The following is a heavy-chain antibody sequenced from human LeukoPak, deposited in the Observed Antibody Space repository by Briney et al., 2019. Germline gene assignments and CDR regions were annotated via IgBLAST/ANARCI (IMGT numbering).Heavy chain of an antibody. CDR1: GFTFSSYG. CDR2: ISYDAKSN. Sequence: GRSLRLSCVTSGFTFSSYGMHWVRQVPGKGLEWVAVISYDAKSNYHVDSVKGRFTISRDNAKNSLYLQMTSLRAEDTAVYYCARAPRGWTAVPDYWGQGTLVTVSS. D-gene: IGHD3-10*01. CDR3: ARAPRGWTAVPDY. J-gene: IGHJ4*02. V-gene: IGHV3-30*03.